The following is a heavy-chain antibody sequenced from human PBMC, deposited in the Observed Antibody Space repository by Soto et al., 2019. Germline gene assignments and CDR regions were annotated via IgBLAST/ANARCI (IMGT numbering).Heavy chain of an antibody. CDR3: ARGDGDHDAFDI. V-gene: IGHV4-31*03. J-gene: IGHJ3*02. D-gene: IGHD3-10*01. CDR1: GGSISSGGYY. Sequence: KPSETLSLTCTVSGGSISSGGYYWSWIRQHPGKGLEWIGYIYYSGSTYYNPSLKSRVTISVDTSKNQFSLKLSSVTAADTAVYYCARGDGDHDAFDIWGQGTMVTVSS. CDR2: IYYSGST.